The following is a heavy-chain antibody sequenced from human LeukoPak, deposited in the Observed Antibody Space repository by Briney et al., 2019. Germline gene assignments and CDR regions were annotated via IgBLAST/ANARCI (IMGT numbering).Heavy chain of an antibody. J-gene: IGHJ6*03. D-gene: IGHD2-15*01. CDR2: IIPIFGTA. V-gene: IGHV1-69*05. Sequence: SVKVSCXASGGTFSSYAISWVRQALGQGLEWMGRIIPIFGTANYAQKFQGRVTITTDESTSTAYMELSSLRSEDTAVYYCARTSCSGGSCYSHYYYYMDVWGKGTTVTVSS. CDR3: ARTSCSGGSCYSHYYYYMDV. CDR1: GGTFSSYA.